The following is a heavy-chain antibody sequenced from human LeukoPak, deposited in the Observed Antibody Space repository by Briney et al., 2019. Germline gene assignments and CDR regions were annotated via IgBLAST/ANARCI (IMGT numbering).Heavy chain of an antibody. Sequence: SETLSLTCTVSGVSISSYSWSWIRQPPGKGLEWVGYIYDSGNTKYSPSLKSRLTILRDTSKKQISLRLSSVTAADTAVYYCARHLTMSASYPVDPWGQGTLVTVSS. D-gene: IGHD3-3*01. V-gene: IGHV4-59*08. J-gene: IGHJ5*02. CDR2: IYDSGNT. CDR3: ARHLTMSASYPVDP. CDR1: GVSISSYS.